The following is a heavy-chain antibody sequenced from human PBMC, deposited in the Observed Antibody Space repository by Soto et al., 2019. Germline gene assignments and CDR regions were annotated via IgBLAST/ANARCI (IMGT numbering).Heavy chain of an antibody. J-gene: IGHJ4*02. CDR3: AKDGFATYYYDSSGYAPDY. CDR1: GFTFSSYA. CDR2: ISGSGGST. D-gene: IGHD3-22*01. V-gene: IGHV3-23*01. Sequence: PGGSLRLSCAASGFTFSSYAMSWVRQAPGKGLEWVSAISGSGGSTYYADSVKGRFTISRDNSKNTLYLQMNSLRAEDTAVYYCAKDGFATYYYDSSGYAPDYWGQGTLVTVSS.